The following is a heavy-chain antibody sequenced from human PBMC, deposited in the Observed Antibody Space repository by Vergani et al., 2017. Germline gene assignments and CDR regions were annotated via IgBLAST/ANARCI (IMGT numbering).Heavy chain of an antibody. V-gene: IGHV1-69-2*01. Sequence: EVQLVRSGAEVKKPGATMKISCKVSGYTFTDHNMHWVKQAPGKGLEWMGLVDPEVGETIYAEKFKGRVPIAADTSTDTAHLELCSLRSEDTAVYYCAGPQTVTTGGMEVWGQGTTVIVSS. J-gene: IGHJ6*02. CDR3: AGPQTVTTGGMEV. D-gene: IGHD4-17*01. CDR1: GYTFTDHN. CDR2: VDPEVGET.